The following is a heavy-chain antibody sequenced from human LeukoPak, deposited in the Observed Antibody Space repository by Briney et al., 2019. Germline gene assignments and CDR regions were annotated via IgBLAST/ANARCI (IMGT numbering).Heavy chain of an antibody. CDR1: GSALSNFW. CDR3: ARDRGLATASTVAWFDA. J-gene: IGHJ5*01. Sequence: GSLRLSRPASGSALSNFWMTWVRQAPGKGLQWVASLKDEGSEIHYVDSVRARFAVSTDNAKNSRYLQMSSLRVEETATYYCARDRGLATASTVAWFDAWGQGTLVTVSS. D-gene: IGHD6-13*01. V-gene: IGHV3-7*01. CDR2: LKDEGSEI.